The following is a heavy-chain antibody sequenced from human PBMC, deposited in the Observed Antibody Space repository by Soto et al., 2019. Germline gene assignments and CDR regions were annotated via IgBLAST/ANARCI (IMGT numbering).Heavy chain of an antibody. V-gene: IGHV4-30-4*01. CDR2: IYYSGST. CDR3: ARVRTLTERWLQLYYFDY. J-gene: IGHJ4*02. D-gene: IGHD1-1*01. CDR1: GGSISSGDYY. Sequence: SETLSLTCTVSGGSISSGDYYWSWIRQPPGKGLEWIGYIYYSGSTYYNPSLKSRVTISVDTSKNQFSLKLSSVTAADTAVYYCARVRTLTERWLQLYYFDYCGQRTLVTVSS.